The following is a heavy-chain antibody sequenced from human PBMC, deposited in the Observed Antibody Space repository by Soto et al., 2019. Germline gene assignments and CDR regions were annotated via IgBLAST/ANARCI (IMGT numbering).Heavy chain of an antibody. CDR3: ARDFYFWSGYYGPGGMDV. J-gene: IGHJ6*02. CDR2: INSDGSST. CDR1: GFIFSSYW. V-gene: IGHV3-74*01. Sequence: PGGSLRLSCAASGFIFSSYWMHWVRQAPGKGLVWVSRINSDGSSTSYADSVKGRFTISRDNAKNTLYLQMNSLRAEDTAVYYCARDFYFWSGYYGPGGMDVWGQGTTVTVSS. D-gene: IGHD3-3*01.